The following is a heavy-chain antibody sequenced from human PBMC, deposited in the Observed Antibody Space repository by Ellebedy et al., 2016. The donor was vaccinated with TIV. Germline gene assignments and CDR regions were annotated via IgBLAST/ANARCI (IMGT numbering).Heavy chain of an antibody. CDR3: ARGERYCSGRNCLSFYYHYGFDV. J-gene: IGHJ6*02. Sequence: MPSETLSLTCAVSGGSVSSRAWWSWVRQPPGKGLEWIGEIYETGITNYHPSLKSRVTISLDKTNNQFSLKMHSVTAADTAVYYCARGERYCSGRNCLSFYYHYGFDVWGQGTAVTVSS. V-gene: IGHV4-4*02. CDR2: IYETGIT. CDR1: GGSVSSRAW. D-gene: IGHD2-15*01.